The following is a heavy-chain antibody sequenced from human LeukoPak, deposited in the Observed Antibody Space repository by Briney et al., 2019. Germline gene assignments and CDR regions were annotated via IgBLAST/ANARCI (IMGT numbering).Heavy chain of an antibody. J-gene: IGHJ6*02. V-gene: IGHV1-18*01. D-gene: IGHD1-26*01. Sequence: ASVKVSCKASGYTFTSYGISWVRQAPGQGLEWMGWISAYNGNTNYAQKLQGRVTMTTDTSTSTAYMELRSLRSDDTAVYYCARGLYSGSLFYYYYYGMDVWGQGTTVTVSS. CDR2: ISAYNGNT. CDR3: ARGLYSGSLFYYYYYGMDV. CDR1: GYTFTSYG.